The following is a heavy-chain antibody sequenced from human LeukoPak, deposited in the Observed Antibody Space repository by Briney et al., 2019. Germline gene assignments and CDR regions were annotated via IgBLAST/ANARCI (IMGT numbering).Heavy chain of an antibody. CDR2: TYYRSKWYN. Sequence: SQTLSLTCAISGDSVSSNSAAWNWIRQSPSRGLEWLGRTYYRSKWYNDYAVSVKSRITINPDTSKNQFSLQLNSVTPEDTAVYYCAREVYCSGGSCYNWFDPWGQGTLVTVSS. J-gene: IGHJ5*02. CDR3: AREVYCSGGSCYNWFDP. D-gene: IGHD2-15*01. V-gene: IGHV6-1*01. CDR1: GDSVSSNSAA.